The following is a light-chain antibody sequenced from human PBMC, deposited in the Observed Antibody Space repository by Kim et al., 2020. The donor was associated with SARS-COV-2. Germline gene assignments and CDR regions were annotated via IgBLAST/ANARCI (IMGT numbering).Light chain of an antibody. J-gene: IGLJ2*01. CDR1: VRRSYY. V-gene: IGLV3-19*01. Sequence: VALVQTVRITCRGDVRRSYYATWYQQKPGQAPILVIYGKNNRPSGIPDRFSGSSSGNTASLTITGTQAGDEADYYCNSRDSNDNVVFGGGTQLTVL. CDR2: GKN. CDR3: NSRDSNDNVV.